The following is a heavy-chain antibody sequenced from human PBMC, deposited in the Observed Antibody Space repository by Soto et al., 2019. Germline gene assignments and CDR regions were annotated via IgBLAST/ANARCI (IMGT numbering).Heavy chain of an antibody. CDR2: IIPIFGTA. D-gene: IGHD1-26*01. V-gene: IGHV1-69*06. CDR3: ARERFEIHRGSRSTYDY. J-gene: IGHJ4*02. Sequence: QVQLVQSGAEVKKPGSSVKVSCKASGGTFSSYAISWVRQAPGQGLEWMGRIIPIFGTANYPQRFHGRVTITADNSTSTAYMDLSRLGSEDTAGNYCARERFEIHRGSRSTYDYRGQGTLVNGSS. CDR1: GGTFSSYA.